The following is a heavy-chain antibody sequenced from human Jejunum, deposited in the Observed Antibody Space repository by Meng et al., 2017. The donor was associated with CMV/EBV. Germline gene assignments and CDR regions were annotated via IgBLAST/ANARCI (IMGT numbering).Heavy chain of an antibody. J-gene: IGHJ6*02. V-gene: IGHV3-30*02. CDR3: ARDRLARQVMVGYYGLDV. CDR2: IQHTGNTA. Sequence: FSSYGMNWVGQTPGKGLEWVAFIQHTGNTAYYADSVKGRFTVSRDNSKNTLFLQVNSLKTEDTAVYYCARDRLARQVMVGYYGLDVWGQGTTVTVSS. D-gene: IGHD4/OR15-4a*01. CDR1: FSSYG.